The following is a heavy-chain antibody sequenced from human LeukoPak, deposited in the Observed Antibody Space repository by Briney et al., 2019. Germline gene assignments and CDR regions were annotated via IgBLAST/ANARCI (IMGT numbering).Heavy chain of an antibody. V-gene: IGHV4-59*01. CDR3: ARGVGFGEFIVDY. Sequence: SETLSLTCTVSGGSISSYYWSWIRQPPGKGLEWIGYIYYSGSTNYNPSLKSRVTISVDTSKNQFSLKLSSVTAADTAVYYCARGVGFGEFIVDYWGQGTLVTVSS. J-gene: IGHJ4*02. D-gene: IGHD3-10*01. CDR1: GGSISSYY. CDR2: IYYSGST.